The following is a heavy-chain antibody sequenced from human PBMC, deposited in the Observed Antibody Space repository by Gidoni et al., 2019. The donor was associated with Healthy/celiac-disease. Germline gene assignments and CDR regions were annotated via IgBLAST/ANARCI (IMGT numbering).Heavy chain of an antibody. J-gene: IGHJ4*02. Sequence: GAGLLKPSETLSLTCAVYGGSFSGYYWSWIRQPPGKGLEWIGEINHSGSTNYNPSLKSRVTISVDTSKNQFSLKLSSVTAADTAVYYCAREEAVVAATHRIDYWGQGTLVTVSS. CDR3: AREEAVVAATHRIDY. D-gene: IGHD2-15*01. CDR2: INHSGST. CDR1: GGSFSGYY. V-gene: IGHV4-34*01.